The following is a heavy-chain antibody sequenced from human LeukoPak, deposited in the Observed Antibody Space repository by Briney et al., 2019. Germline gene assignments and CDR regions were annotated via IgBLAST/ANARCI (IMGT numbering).Heavy chain of an antibody. J-gene: IGHJ1*01. Sequence: GRSLRLSCAASGFTFSSYGMHWVRQAPGKGLEWVAVIWYDGSNKYYGDPVKGRFTISRDNSKKTLYLQMNSLRVEDTAVYYCARGDGYNDAEYLQHWGQGTLVTVS. CDR2: IWYDGSNK. CDR3: ARGDGYNDAEYLQH. D-gene: IGHD5-24*01. V-gene: IGHV3-33*01. CDR1: GFTFSSYG.